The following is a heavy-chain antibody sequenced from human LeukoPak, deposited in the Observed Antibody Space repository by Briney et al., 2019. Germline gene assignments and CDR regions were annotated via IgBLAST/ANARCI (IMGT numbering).Heavy chain of an antibody. CDR2: ISAYYGNT. Sequence: GASVKVSCKASGYTFTSYGISWVRQAPGQGLEWMGWISAYYGNTNYAQNLQDRVTMTTDTSTSIAYMELRSLRSDDTAMYYCARWGRGSQLEVYYMDVWGKGTTVTVSS. V-gene: IGHV1-18*01. CDR3: ARWGRGSQLEVYYMDV. D-gene: IGHD1-1*01. CDR1: GYTFTSYG. J-gene: IGHJ6*03.